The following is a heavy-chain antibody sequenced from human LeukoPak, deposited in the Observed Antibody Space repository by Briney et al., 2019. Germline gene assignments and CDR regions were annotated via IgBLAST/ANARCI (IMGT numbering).Heavy chain of an antibody. V-gene: IGHV4-39*01. J-gene: IGHJ4*02. D-gene: IGHD1-7*01. CDR1: GGCISSCGYY. Sequence: PWETLSLTCTVSGGCISSCGYYWGWIRQPPGKGLEWIGTIYYNGRTYDSASLKSRVTISVDTSKIQFSLRLSSVTAADTSVYYCARQSSTENFPRFLDSWGQGTLVTVSS. CDR3: ARQSSTENFPRFLDS. CDR2: IYYNGRT.